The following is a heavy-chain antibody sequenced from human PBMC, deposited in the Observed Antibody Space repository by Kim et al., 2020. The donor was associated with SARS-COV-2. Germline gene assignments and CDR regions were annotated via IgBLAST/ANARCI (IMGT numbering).Heavy chain of an antibody. CDR3: AREGRRDDYGGNSNAFDI. CDR1: GYTFTGYY. CDR2: INPNSGGT. Sequence: ASVKVSCKASGYTFTGYYMHWVRQAPGQGLEWMGRINPNSGGTNYAQKFQGRVTMTRDTSISTAYMELSRLRSDDTVVYYCAREGRRDDYGGNSNAFDIWGQGTMVTVSS. V-gene: IGHV1-2*05. J-gene: IGHJ3*02. D-gene: IGHD4-17*01.